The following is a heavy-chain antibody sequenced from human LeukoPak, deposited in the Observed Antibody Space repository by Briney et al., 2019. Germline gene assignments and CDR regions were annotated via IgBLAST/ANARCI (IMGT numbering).Heavy chain of an antibody. CDR3: ARVYSSGYDAFDI. D-gene: IGHD6-19*01. V-gene: IGHV3-11*04. CDR1: GFTFSDYY. CDR2: ISDSGTTI. J-gene: IGHJ3*02. Sequence: GGSLRLSCAASGFTFSDYYMSWIRQAPGKGLEWVSYISDSGTTIYYADSVKGRFTISRDNAKNSLYLQMNSLRAEDTAVYYCARVYSSGYDAFDIWGQGTMVTVSS.